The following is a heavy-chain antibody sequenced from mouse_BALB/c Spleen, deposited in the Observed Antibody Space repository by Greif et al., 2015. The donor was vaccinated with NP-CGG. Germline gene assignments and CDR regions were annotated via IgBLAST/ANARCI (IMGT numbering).Heavy chain of an antibody. Sequence: EVKLMESGAELVKPGASVKLSCTASGFNIKDTYMHWVKQRPEQGLEWIGRIDPANGNTKYDPKFQGKATITADTSSNTAYLQLSSLTPEDTAVYYCAYYGNYEAWFAYWGQGTLVTVSA. CDR2: IDPANGNT. CDR1: GFNIKDTY. J-gene: IGHJ3*01. V-gene: IGHV14-3*02. CDR3: AYYGNYEAWFAY. D-gene: IGHD2-1*01.